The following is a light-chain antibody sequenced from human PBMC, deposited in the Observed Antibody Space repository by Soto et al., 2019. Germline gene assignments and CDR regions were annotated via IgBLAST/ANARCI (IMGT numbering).Light chain of an antibody. CDR2: KAS. V-gene: IGKV1-5*03. CDR3: QQYNSYPWT. J-gene: IGKJ1*01. Sequence: DIQMTQSPFTQSASVGDRVTITCRASQSISSWLAWYQQKPGKAPKLLIYKASTLESGVPSNFSGSGSGTEFTLTISSLQPEDFATYYCQQYNSYPWTFGQGTKVDI. CDR1: QSISSW.